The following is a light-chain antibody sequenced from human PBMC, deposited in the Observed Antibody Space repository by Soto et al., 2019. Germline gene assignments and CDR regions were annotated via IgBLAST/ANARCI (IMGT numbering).Light chain of an antibody. CDR3: QQSFSTPLLT. V-gene: IGKV1-39*01. Sequence: DIQLTQSPSSLSASAGDRVTITCRAGQSISSSLNWYQQKPGKAPKLLIYAASTLQSGVPSRFNGSGSGTTFTLTIGSLQPEDFATYYCQQSFSTPLLTFGPGTKVEIK. CDR2: AAS. J-gene: IGKJ3*01. CDR1: QSISSS.